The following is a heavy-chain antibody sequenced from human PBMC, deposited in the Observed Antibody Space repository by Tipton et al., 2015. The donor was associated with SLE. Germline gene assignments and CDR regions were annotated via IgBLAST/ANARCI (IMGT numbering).Heavy chain of an antibody. CDR1: GFTFSSYE. V-gene: IGHV3-48*03. Sequence: SLRLSCAASGFTFSSYEMNWVRQAPGKGLEWVSYISSSGSTIYYADSVKGRFTISRDDAKNSLYLQMNSLRAEDTAVYYCARGRDGYNYGYWGQGTLVTVSS. J-gene: IGHJ4*02. CDR3: ARGRDGYNYGY. CDR2: ISSSGSTI. D-gene: IGHD5-24*01.